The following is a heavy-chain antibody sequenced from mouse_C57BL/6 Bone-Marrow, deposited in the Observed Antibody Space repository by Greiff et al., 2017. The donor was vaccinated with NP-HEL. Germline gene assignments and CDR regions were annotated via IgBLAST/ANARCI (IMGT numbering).Heavy chain of an antibody. D-gene: IGHD2-3*01. CDR2: IDPETGGT. CDR3: TRGGWLLGGFAY. Sequence: QVHVKQSGAELVRPGASVTLSCKASGYTFTDYEMHWVKQTPVHGLEWIGAIDPETGGTAYNQKFKGKAILTADKSSSTAYMELRSLTSEDSAVYYCTRGGWLLGGFAYWGQGTLVTVSA. J-gene: IGHJ3*01. CDR1: GYTFTDYE. V-gene: IGHV1-15*01.